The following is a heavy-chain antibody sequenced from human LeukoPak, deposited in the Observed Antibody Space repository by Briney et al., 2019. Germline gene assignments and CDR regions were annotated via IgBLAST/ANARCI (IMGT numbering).Heavy chain of an antibody. Sequence: PSETLSLTCTVSGGSISSYYWSWIRQPPGKGLEWIGYIYYSGSTNYNPSLKSRVTISVDTSKNQFSLKLSSVTAADTAVYYCARGRIQLWLWYYMDVWGKGTTVTVSS. CDR3: ARGRIQLWLWYYMDV. D-gene: IGHD5-18*01. CDR1: GGSISSYY. V-gene: IGHV4-59*01. CDR2: IYYSGST. J-gene: IGHJ6*03.